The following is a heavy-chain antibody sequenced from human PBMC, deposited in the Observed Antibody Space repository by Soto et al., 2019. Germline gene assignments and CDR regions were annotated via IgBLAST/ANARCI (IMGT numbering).Heavy chain of an antibody. CDR2: IYYSGST. V-gene: IGHV4-59*01. CDR1: GGSISSYY. J-gene: IGHJ6*02. CDR3: ARDHKGYSYGYVGNYYYGMDV. D-gene: IGHD5-18*01. Sequence: SETLSLTCTVSGGSISSYYWSWIWQPPGKGLEWIGYIYYSGSTNYNPSLKSRVTISVDTSKNQFSLKLSSVTAADTAVYYCARDHKGYSYGYVGNYYYGMDVWGQGTTVTVSS.